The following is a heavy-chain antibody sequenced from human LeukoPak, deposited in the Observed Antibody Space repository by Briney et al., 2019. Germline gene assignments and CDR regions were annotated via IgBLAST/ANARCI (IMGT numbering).Heavy chain of an antibody. CDR2: IYSGGNT. V-gene: IGHV3-53*01. CDR3: ARRAGEYSHPYDY. J-gene: IGHJ4*02. D-gene: IGHD4-17*01. Sequence: LPSETLSLTCTVSGGSISSYYWSWVRQAPGKGLEWVSFIYSGGNTHYSDSVKGRFTISRDNSKNTLYLQMNSLRAEDTAVYYCARRAGEYSHPYDYWGQGTLVTVSS. CDR1: GGSISSYY.